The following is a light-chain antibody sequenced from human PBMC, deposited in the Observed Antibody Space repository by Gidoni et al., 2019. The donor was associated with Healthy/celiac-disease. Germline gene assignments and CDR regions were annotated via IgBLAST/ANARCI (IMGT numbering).Light chain of an antibody. CDR2: GAS. CDR1: QSVSSSY. J-gene: IGKJ4*02. V-gene: IGKV3-20*01. Sequence: IVLRQPPGTLSVSPGERATLSCRASQSVSSSYLAWYQQKPGQAPRLLIYGASTRATGIPDRFSGSGSGTDFTLTISSLEPEDFAVYYCQQYGSSPLTFXGXTKVEIK. CDR3: QQYGSSPLT.